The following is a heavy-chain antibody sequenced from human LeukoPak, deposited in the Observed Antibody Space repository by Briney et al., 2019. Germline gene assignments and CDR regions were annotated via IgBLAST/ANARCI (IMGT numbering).Heavy chain of an antibody. CDR3: PRGAAGTTPDYYYFGLDV. CDR2: IYPGDSDT. CDR1: GYRFTDYW. D-gene: IGHD1-7*01. J-gene: IGHJ6*02. V-gene: IGHV5-51*01. Sequence: GESLKISCKGSGYRFTDYWIGRVRQMPGKGLEWMGIIYPGDSDTRYSPSFQGQVTISADKSINNAHLQSSSLKASDTPMHYCPRGAAGTTPDYYYFGLDVWGQGTTVRVSS.